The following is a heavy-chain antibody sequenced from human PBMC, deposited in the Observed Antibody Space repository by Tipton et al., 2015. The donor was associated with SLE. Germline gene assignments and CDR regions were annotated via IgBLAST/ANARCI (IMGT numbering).Heavy chain of an antibody. CDR1: GGSISSSTYY. J-gene: IGHJ3*02. CDR2: INYSGNT. V-gene: IGHV4-39*07. CDR3: ARKKMKSDAFDI. Sequence: TLSLTCTVSGGSISSSTYYWAWIRQPPGKGLEWIGNINYSGNTYYNPSLKSRVTIFVDTSKNQFSLILSSVTAFDTAVYYCARKKMKSDAFDIWGQGTMVTVSS.